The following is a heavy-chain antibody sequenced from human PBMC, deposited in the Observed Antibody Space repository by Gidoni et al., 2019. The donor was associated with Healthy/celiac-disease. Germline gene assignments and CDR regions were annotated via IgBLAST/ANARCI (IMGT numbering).Heavy chain of an antibody. J-gene: IGHJ4*02. Sequence: EVQLVESGGGLVKPGGSLRLSCAASGFTFSSYSMNWVRQAPGKGLEWVSSISSSSSYIYYADSVKGRFTISRDNAKNSLYLQMNSLRAEDTAVYYCARDRSSSWSGGFDYWGQGTLVTVSS. D-gene: IGHD6-13*01. CDR2: ISSSSSYI. V-gene: IGHV3-21*01. CDR3: ARDRSSSWSGGFDY. CDR1: GFTFSSYS.